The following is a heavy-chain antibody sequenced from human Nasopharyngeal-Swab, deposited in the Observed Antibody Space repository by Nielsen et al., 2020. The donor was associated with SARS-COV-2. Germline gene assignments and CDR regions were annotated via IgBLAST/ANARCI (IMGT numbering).Heavy chain of an antibody. CDR1: GGSISSGDYY. CDR2: IYYSGST. Sequence: SETLSLTCTVSGGSISSGDYYWSWIRQPPGKGLEWIGYIYYSGSTCYNPSLKSRVTISVDTSKNQFSLKLSSGTAADTAVYYCARVYYYYYYMDVWGKGTTVTVSS. J-gene: IGHJ6*03. CDR3: ARVYYYYYYMDV. V-gene: IGHV4-30-4*01.